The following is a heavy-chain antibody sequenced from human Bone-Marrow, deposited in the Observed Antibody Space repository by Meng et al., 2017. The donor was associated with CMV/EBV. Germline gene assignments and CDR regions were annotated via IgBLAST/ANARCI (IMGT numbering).Heavy chain of an antibody. CDR3: AREVGATTGPDY. J-gene: IGHJ4*02. CDR2: ISYDGLNK. CDR1: GFTFRRYD. V-gene: IGHV3-30-3*01. Sequence: GGSLRLSCAASGFTFRRYDMHWVRQAPGKGLEWVAVISYDGLNKYYADSVEGRFTLSRDNSRHSLYLQMNSLRADDTAVYYCAREVGATTGPDYWGQGAQVTVSS. D-gene: IGHD1-26*01.